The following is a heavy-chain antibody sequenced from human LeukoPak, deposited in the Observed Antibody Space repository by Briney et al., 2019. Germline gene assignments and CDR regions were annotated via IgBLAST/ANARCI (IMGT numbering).Heavy chain of an antibody. V-gene: IGHV3-21*01. CDR1: GFTFSSYA. Sequence: GGSLRLSCAASGFTFSSYAMNWVRQAPGKGLEWVSSISSSSSYIYYADSVKGRFTISRDNAKNSLYLQMNSLRAEDTAVYYCAREILYDSSGYYWFTGAYYYYGMDVWGQGTTVTVSS. CDR2: ISSSSSYI. J-gene: IGHJ6*02. D-gene: IGHD3-22*01. CDR3: AREILYDSSGYYWFTGAYYYYGMDV.